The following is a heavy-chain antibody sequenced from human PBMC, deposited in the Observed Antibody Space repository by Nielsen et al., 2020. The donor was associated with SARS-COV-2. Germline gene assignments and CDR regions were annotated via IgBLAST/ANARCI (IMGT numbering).Heavy chain of an antibody. CDR2: ISGSGYST. CDR1: GFTFSRTS. J-gene: IGHJ4*02. CDR3: AKEKGYCSGGRCRSPFDS. V-gene: IGHV3-23*01. Sequence: GESLKISCAASGFTFSRTSMNWVRQAPGKGLEWVSMISGSGYSTYYADSVKGRFTISRDNSKNTVYLEMNRLRAEDTAVYFCAKEKGYCSGGRCRSPFDSWGQGALVIVS. D-gene: IGHD2-15*01.